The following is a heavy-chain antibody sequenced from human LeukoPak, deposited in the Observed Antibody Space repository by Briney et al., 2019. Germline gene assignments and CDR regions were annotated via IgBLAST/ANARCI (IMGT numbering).Heavy chain of an antibody. CDR1: GFTFSSYT. J-gene: IGHJ4*02. V-gene: IGHV3-23*01. Sequence: GGSLRLSCAASGFTFSSYTMSWVRQIPGKGLEWVSAISGSGDNTYYAASVEGRFTVSRDNSKNALFLQMNTLRADDTAVYFCAQEVPYFRGLTTLDYWGQGTRVTVSS. D-gene: IGHD3-10*01. CDR3: AQEVPYFRGLTTLDY. CDR2: ISGSGDNT.